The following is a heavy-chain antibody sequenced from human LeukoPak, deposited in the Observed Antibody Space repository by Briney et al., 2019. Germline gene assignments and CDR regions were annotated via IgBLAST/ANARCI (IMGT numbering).Heavy chain of an antibody. V-gene: IGHV3-21*01. Sequence: GGSLRLSCAASGFSFSSYTMTWVRQAPGRGLVWVSCLSSTSTYIYYADSLKGRFTISRDNAKNSLYLQMNSLRAEDTAVYYCARYASGWSGGTSGHYMDVWGKGTTVIVSS. CDR1: GFSFSSYT. CDR3: ARYASGWSGGTSGHYMDV. J-gene: IGHJ6*03. D-gene: IGHD6-19*01. CDR2: LSSTSTYI.